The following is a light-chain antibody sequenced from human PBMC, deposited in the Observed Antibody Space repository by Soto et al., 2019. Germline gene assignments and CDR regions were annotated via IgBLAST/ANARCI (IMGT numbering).Light chain of an antibody. CDR1: QSISSK. J-gene: IGKJ2*01. Sequence: EIVMTQSPATLSVSPGQRATLSCRASQSISSKLAWYQQKPGQAPRLLIYDASTRATGIPARFSGSGSGTEFTLTFSCLQSEDFAVYYCQQYNNWPPEYTFGQGTKLEIK. V-gene: IGKV3D-15*01. CDR2: DAS. CDR3: QQYNNWPPEYT.